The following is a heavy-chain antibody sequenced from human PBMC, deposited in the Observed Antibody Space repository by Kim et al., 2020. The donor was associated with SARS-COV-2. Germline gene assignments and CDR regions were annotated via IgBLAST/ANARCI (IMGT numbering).Heavy chain of an antibody. V-gene: IGHV3-30-3*01. CDR2: ISYDGSNK. CDR1: GFTFSSYA. CDR3: AREVVGWFDP. Sequence: GGSLRLSCAASGFTFSSYAMHWVRQAPGKGLEWVAVISYDGSNKYYADSVKGRFTISRDNSKNTLYLQMNSLRAEDTAVYYCAREVVGWFDPWGQGTLGT. J-gene: IGHJ5*02. D-gene: IGHD1-26*01.